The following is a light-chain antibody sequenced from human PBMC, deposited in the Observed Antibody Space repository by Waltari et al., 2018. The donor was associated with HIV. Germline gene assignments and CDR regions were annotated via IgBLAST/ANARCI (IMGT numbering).Light chain of an antibody. J-gene: IGLJ3*02. Sequence: QSVLTQPPSASGTPGQRVTISCSRRSSNIGSTIVNWYQQLPGTAPKLLIYSNNQRPSGVPDRFSGSKSGTSASLAISGLQSEDEADYYCAAWDDSLNGWVFGGGTKLTVL. CDR3: AAWDDSLNGWV. CDR2: SNN. CDR1: SSNIGSTI. V-gene: IGLV1-44*01.